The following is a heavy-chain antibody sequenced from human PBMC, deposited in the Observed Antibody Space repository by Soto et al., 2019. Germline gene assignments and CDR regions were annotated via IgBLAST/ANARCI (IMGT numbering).Heavy chain of an antibody. V-gene: IGHV3-74*01. D-gene: IGHD1-1*01. CDR3: ARDNNWSLDY. Sequence: GGSLRLSCAASGFTFSKHWMHWVRQAPGKGLVWVSHIKTDGSFTRDADSVKGRFTISRDNARNPLYLQMNSLRAEDTAVYYCARDNNWSLDYWGQGTLVTVSS. CDR2: IKTDGSFT. J-gene: IGHJ4*02. CDR1: GFTFSKHW.